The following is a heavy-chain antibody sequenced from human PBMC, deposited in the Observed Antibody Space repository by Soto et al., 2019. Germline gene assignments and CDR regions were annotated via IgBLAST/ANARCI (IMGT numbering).Heavy chain of an antibody. Sequence: SETLSLTCTVSGGSVSSERHYWSWIRQTPGKGLEWIGYIYYTGSTNYNPSLKVRVTMSVDTSRDQVSLRLRSVTRADTALYYCARDQYDFRSGSYYYAMEVWGQRTKLTVSS. CDR3: ARDQYDFRSGSYYYAMEV. J-gene: IGHJ6*02. CDR2: IYYTGST. CDR1: GGSVSSERHY. D-gene: IGHD3-3*01. V-gene: IGHV4-61*01.